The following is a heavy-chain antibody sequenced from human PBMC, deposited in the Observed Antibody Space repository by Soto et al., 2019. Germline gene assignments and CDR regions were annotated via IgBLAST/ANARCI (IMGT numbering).Heavy chain of an antibody. CDR1: GGSISSGGYY. CDR3: ARDSLLGPLSDYYDSSGPPSYYGMDV. D-gene: IGHD3-22*01. V-gene: IGHV4-31*03. CDR2: IYYSGST. Sequence: PSETLSLTCTVSGGSISSGGYYWSWIRQHPGKGLEWIGYIYYSGSTYYNPSLKSRVTISVDTSKNQFSLKLSSVTAADTAVYYCARDSLLGPLSDYYDSSGPPSYYGMDVWGQGTTVTVSS. J-gene: IGHJ6*02.